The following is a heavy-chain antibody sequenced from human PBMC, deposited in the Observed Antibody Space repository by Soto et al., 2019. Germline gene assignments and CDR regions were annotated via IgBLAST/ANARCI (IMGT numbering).Heavy chain of an antibody. J-gene: IGHJ4*02. Sequence: PSETLSLTCAVSGGSISSGDYYWSWIRQPPGKGLEWIGYIYYSGSTYYNPSLKSRVTISVDTSKNQFSLKLSSVTAADTAVYYCARVYYYDSSGYYLYYFDYWGQGTLVTVSS. CDR2: IYYSGST. V-gene: IGHV4-30-4*01. CDR3: ARVYYYDSSGYYLYYFDY. D-gene: IGHD3-22*01. CDR1: GGSISSGDYY.